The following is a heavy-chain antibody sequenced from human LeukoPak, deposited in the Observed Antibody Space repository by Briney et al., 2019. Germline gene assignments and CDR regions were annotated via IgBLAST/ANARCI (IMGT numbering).Heavy chain of an antibody. D-gene: IGHD3-22*01. CDR2: IYYSGST. CDR1: GGSISSSSYY. J-gene: IGHJ4*02. CDR3: AREYYDSSGYSDYFDY. V-gene: IGHV4-39*07. Sequence: SETMSLTCTVSGGSISSSSYYWGWIRQPPGKGLEWIGSIYYSGSTYYNPSLKSRVTISVDTSKNQFSLKLSSVTAADTAVYYCAREYYDSSGYSDYFDYWGQGTLVAVSS.